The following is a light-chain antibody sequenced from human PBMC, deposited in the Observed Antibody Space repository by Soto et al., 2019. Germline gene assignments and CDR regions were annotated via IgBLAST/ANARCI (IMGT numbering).Light chain of an antibody. CDR3: AAWDDSLNAL. CDR2: IND. V-gene: IGLV1-44*01. CDR1: SSNIADNP. J-gene: IGLJ1*01. Sequence: QTVLAQPPSASWTPGQRITTSCSGSSSNIADNPVNWYQQLPGAAPKLLIYINDQRPSGVPDRFSGSKSGTSASLAISGLQPEDEADYYCAAWDDSLNALFGTGTKGTVL.